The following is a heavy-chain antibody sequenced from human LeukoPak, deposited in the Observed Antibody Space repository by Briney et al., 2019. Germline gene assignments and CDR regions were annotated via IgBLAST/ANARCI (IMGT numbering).Heavy chain of an antibody. J-gene: IGHJ4*02. V-gene: IGHV3-7*01. CDR2: IKQDGSEK. CDR1: GFTFSNYW. Sequence: GGSLRLSCAASGFTFSNYWMSWVRQAPGKGLEWVANIKQDGSEKYYVDSVKGRFTISRDNAKNSLYLQMNSLRAEDTAVYYCAREVGSSSFFDYWGQGTLVTVSS. D-gene: IGHD6-6*01. CDR3: AREVGSSSFFDY.